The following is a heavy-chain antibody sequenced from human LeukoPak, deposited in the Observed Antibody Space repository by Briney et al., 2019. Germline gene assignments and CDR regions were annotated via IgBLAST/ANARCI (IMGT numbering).Heavy chain of an antibody. CDR2: IKQDGSEK. CDR1: GFTFSSYW. J-gene: IGHJ5*02. Sequence: PGGSLRLSCAASGFTFSSYWMSWVRQAPGKGLEWVANIKQDGSEKYYVDSVKGRFTISRDNAKNLLYLQMNSLRAEDTAVYYCARDKGRYCSSTSCSTWRFDPWGQGTLVTVSS. CDR3: ARDKGRYCSSTSCSTWRFDP. V-gene: IGHV3-7*01. D-gene: IGHD2-2*02.